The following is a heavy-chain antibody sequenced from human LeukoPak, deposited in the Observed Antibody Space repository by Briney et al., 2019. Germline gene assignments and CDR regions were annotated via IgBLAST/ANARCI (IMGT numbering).Heavy chain of an antibody. CDR2: SDPEDGET. D-gene: IGHD2-21*02. CDR1: GSTLSDLS. Sequence: ASVKVSCKVSGSTLSDLSIHWVRQAPGKGLEYVGGSDPEDGETFHAQNFQGRVTMIEDTSIDTAYMELSSLRSEDKAVYYCVTDRARLFWYFDLWGRGTLVTVSS. V-gene: IGHV1-24*01. J-gene: IGHJ2*01. CDR3: VTDRARLFWYFDL.